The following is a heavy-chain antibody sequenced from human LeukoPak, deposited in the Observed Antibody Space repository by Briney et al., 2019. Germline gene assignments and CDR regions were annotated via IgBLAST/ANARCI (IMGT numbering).Heavy chain of an antibody. CDR1: EFTSSSHW. D-gene: IGHD6-13*01. Sequence: GGSLRLSCAASEFTSSSHWMHWVRQAPGKGLVWVSRINSDGSRTGYADSVKGRFTISRDNAKNTLYLQMNSLRAEDTAVYYCRIAAVGSDYWGQGTLVTVSS. CDR2: INSDGSRT. V-gene: IGHV3-74*01. J-gene: IGHJ4*02. CDR3: RIAAVGSDY.